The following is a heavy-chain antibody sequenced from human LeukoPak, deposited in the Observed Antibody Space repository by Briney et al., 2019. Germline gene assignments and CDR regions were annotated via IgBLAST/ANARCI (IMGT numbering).Heavy chain of an antibody. D-gene: IGHD6-19*01. CDR1: GFTFSSYE. Sequence: PGGSLRLSCAASGFTFSSYEMSWLRQAPGKGPEWVSYISNSGDSIYYADSVKGRFTISRDNAKNLLYLQMNSLRADDTAVYYCARDPSLALAGTPFDYCGQGTRVTVSS. CDR2: ISNSGDSI. V-gene: IGHV3-48*03. J-gene: IGHJ4*02. CDR3: ARDPSLALAGTPFDY.